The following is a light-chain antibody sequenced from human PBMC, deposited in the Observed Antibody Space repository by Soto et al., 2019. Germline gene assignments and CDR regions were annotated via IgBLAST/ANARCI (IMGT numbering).Light chain of an antibody. V-gene: IGKV3-20*01. J-gene: IGKJ1*01. Sequence: FTQSAFAVALSQRERATVSCRASQSVSSSYLAWYQQKPGQAPRLLIYGASSRATGIPDRFSGGGSGTDFTLTISSLEPEDFAEYYSDPYCTSQPFSQGRKVDIK. CDR1: QSVSSSY. CDR3: DPYCTSQP. CDR2: GAS.